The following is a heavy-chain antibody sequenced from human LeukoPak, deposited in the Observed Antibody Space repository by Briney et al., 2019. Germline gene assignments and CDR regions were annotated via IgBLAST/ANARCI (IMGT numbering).Heavy chain of an antibody. Sequence: GGSLRLSCAASGFTVSSNYMNWVRQAPGKGLEWVSVVYSGGNTYYADSVKGRFTISRDNYKNTLYLQMNSLTAEDTAVYYCARATTGSDPFFDYWGQGTLVTVSS. V-gene: IGHV3-53*01. J-gene: IGHJ4*02. CDR3: ARATTGSDPFFDY. CDR1: GFTVSSNY. D-gene: IGHD5-12*01. CDR2: VYSGGNT.